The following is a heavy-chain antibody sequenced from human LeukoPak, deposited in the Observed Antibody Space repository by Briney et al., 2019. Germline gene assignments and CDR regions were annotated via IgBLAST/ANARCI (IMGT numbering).Heavy chain of an antibody. V-gene: IGHV1-2*02. J-gene: IGHJ4*02. CDR2: INPNSGGT. CDR1: GYTFTGYY. D-gene: IGHD6-13*01. Sequence: ASVKVSCKASGYTFTGYYMHWVRQAPGQGLEWMGWINPNSGGTNYAQKFQGRVTMTRDTSISTAHMELSRLRSDDTAVYYCARDRVGSSWSFDYWGQGTLVTVSS. CDR3: ARDRVGSSWSFDY.